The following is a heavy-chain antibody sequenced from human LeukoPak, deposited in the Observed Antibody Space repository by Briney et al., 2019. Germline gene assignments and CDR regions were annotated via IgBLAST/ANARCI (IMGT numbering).Heavy chain of an antibody. CDR2: INPNSGGT. J-gene: IGHJ4*02. D-gene: IGHD6-19*01. CDR1: GYTFTGYY. V-gene: IGHV1-2*02. CDR3: ATPESGYSSGWFDY. Sequence: GASVKLSCTASGYTFTGYYMHWVRQAPGQGLEWMGWINPNSGGTNYAQNFQGRVTMTRDTSISTAYMELSRLRSDDTAVYYCATPESGYSSGWFDYWGQGTLVTVSS.